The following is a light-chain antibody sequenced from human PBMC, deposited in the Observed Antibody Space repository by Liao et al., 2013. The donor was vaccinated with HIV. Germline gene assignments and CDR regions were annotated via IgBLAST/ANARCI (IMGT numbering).Light chain of an antibody. CDR2: QDT. V-gene: IGLV3-1*01. CDR1: KLGDKY. Sequence: SYDLNQPPSVSVSPGQTASIPCSGDKLGDKYVCWYQQKPGLSPVLVIYQDTKRPSGIPERFSGSNSGNTATLTISGTQAMDEADYYCQAWDSSTPLYVFGTGTKVTVL. J-gene: IGLJ1*01. CDR3: QAWDSSTPLYV.